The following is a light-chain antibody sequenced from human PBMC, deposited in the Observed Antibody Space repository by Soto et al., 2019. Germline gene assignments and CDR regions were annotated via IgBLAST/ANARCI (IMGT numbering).Light chain of an antibody. CDR2: SNN. CDR1: SSNIGSNT. CDR3: AGWDDTLKGV. J-gene: IGLJ1*01. Sequence: QTVLSQPPSASGTPGQRVTISCSGSSSNIGSNTVHWYQQRPGTAPKLLIYSNNQRPSGVPDRFAGSKSGTSASLAISGLQSDDEADYYCAGWDDTLKGVFGTGTKVTVL. V-gene: IGLV1-44*01.